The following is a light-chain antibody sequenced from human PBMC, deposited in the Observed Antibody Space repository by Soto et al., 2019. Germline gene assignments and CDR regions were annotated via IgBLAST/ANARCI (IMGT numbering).Light chain of an antibody. CDR1: PRVSSPC. CDR2: YAS. V-gene: IGKV3-20*01. CDR3: QQFGRYPWT. J-gene: IGKJ1*01. Sequence: VAALSPTPLFFSTGESATLSCRALPRVSSPCLAWYQHKPGQAPSLLIYYASTRATGIPDRFSGSGSETDFTLTISSLEPEDFAAYYCQQFGRYPWTFGPGTKVDIK.